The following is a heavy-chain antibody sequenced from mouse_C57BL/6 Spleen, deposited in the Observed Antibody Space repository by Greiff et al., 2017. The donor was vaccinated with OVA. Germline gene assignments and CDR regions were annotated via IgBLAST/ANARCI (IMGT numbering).Heavy chain of an antibody. CDR2: IYPSDSET. D-gene: IGHD1-1*01. CDR1: GYTFTSYW. V-gene: IGHV1-61*01. CDR3: ARGYYGSRHYFDY. Sequence: QVQLQQPGAELVRPGSSVKLSCKASGYTFTSYWMDWVKQRPGQGLEWIGNIYPSDSETHYNQKFKDKATLTVDKSSSTAYMQLSSLTSEDCAVYYCARGYYGSRHYFDYWGQGTTLTVSS. J-gene: IGHJ2*01.